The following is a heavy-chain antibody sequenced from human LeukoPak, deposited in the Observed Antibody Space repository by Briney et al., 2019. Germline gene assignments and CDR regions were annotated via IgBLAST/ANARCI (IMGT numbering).Heavy chain of an antibody. CDR1: GFIFSNYA. D-gene: IGHD1-1*01. CDR3: AKDFVGTGNFRGGDY. V-gene: IGHV3-23*01. J-gene: IGHJ4*02. Sequence: GGSLRPSCAASGFIFSNYALAWVRQAPGKGLEWVSGISRIGGSTHYADSVKGRFTISRDNSKNILYLQMNSLRAEDTALYYCAKDFVGTGNFRGGDYWGQGTLVTVSS. CDR2: ISRIGGST.